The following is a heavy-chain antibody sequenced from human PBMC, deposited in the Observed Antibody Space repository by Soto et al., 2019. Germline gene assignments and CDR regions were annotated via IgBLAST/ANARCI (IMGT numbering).Heavy chain of an antibody. J-gene: IGHJ4*02. CDR2: ISYDGSNK. V-gene: IGHV3-30-3*01. CDR3: ARARKGIAVAGTDY. Sequence: QVQLVESGGGVVQPGRSMRLSCAASGFTFSSYAMHWVRQAPGKGLEWVAVISYDGSNKYYADSVKGRFTISRDNSKNTLYLQMNSLRAEDTAVYYCARARKGIAVAGTDYWGQGTLVTVSS. CDR1: GFTFSSYA. D-gene: IGHD6-19*01.